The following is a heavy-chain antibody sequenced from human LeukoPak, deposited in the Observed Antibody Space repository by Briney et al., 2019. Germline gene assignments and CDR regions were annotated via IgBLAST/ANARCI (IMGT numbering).Heavy chain of an antibody. CDR2: ICFSRTT. D-gene: IGHD3-10*01. Sequence: SETLSLTCTVSGGSISSSDSYWAWVRQPPGKGLEWIGSICFSRTTYYNPSLKSRVTMSIDTSKNHFSLKVASVTAADTAVYYCGRHFPETGRNEQPLEYWGQGSLFTVSS. CDR3: GRHFPETGRNEQPLEY. J-gene: IGHJ4*02. V-gene: IGHV4-39*01. CDR1: GGSISSSDSY.